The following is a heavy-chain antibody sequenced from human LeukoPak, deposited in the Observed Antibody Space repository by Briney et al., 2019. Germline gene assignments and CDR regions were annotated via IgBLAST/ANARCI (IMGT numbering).Heavy chain of an antibody. CDR1: GFTFNEFG. CDR2: IWYDGSNK. CDR3: ARDRPTGSYYSIDY. Sequence: GRSLRLSCTASGFTFNEFGVHWVRQAPGQGLEWVALIWYDGSNKYYADSVKGRFTISRDNSKNTVFLQMNSPRVEDTAIYYCARDRPTGSYYSIDYWGQGIQATVSS. J-gene: IGHJ4*02. D-gene: IGHD1-26*01. V-gene: IGHV3-33*01.